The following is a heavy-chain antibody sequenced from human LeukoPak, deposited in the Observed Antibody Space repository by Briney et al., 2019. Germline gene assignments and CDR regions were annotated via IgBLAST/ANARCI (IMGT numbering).Heavy chain of an antibody. CDR2: ISSGSSNI. Sequence: GGSLRLSCTVSGFTFSSYSMNWVRKAPGKGLEWVSSISSGSSNINYADSVKGRFTISRDNAKNSLFLQMNSLRAEDTAVYYCARTYSGSCFDYWGQGTLVTVSS. CDR3: ARTYSGSCFDY. CDR1: GFTFSSYS. V-gene: IGHV3-21*01. D-gene: IGHD1-26*01. J-gene: IGHJ4*02.